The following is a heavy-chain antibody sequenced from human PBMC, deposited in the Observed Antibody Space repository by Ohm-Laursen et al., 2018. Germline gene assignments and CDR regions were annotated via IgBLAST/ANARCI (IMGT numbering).Heavy chain of an antibody. CDR3: ARDVEDYYYGMDV. V-gene: IGHV1-2*06. D-gene: IGHD3-3*01. CDR2: INPNSGGT. Sequence: SSVKVSCKASGYTFSDYYMHWVRQAPGQGLEWMGRINPNSGGTNYAQKFQGRVTMTRNTSINTAYMELSRLRSDDTAVYYCARDVEDYYYGMDVWGQGTTVTVSS. J-gene: IGHJ6*02. CDR1: GYTFSDYY.